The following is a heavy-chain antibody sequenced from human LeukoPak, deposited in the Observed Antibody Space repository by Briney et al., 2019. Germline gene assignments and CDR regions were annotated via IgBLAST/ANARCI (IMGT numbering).Heavy chain of an antibody. V-gene: IGHV4-34*01. CDR3: ASCPVCPFYYYYGMDV. CDR2: INHSGST. J-gene: IGHJ6*02. D-gene: IGHD2-2*01. Sequence: PSETLSLTCAVYGGSFSGYYWSWIRQPPGKGLEWIGEINHSGSTNYNPSLKSRVTISVDTSKNQFSLKLRSVTAADTAVYYCASCPVCPFYYYYGMDVWGQGTTVTVSS. CDR1: GGSFSGYY.